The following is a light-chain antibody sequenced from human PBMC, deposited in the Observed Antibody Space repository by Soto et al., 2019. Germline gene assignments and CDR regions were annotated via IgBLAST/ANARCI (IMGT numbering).Light chain of an antibody. CDR2: EVT. Sequence: QSALTQPASVSGSPGQSITISCTGTSSDVGSYNLVSWYQQHPGKAPKLMIHEVTKRPSGVSNRFSGSKSGNTASLTISGLQAEDEADYYCCSYVGSSTLVFGGGTKVTVL. V-gene: IGLV2-23*02. CDR3: CSYVGSSTLV. J-gene: IGLJ2*01. CDR1: SSDVGSYNL.